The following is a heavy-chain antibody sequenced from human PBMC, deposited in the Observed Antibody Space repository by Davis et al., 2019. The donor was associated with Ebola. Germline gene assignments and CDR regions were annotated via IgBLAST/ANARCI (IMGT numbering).Heavy chain of an antibody. V-gene: IGHV3-7*01. CDR1: GFTFSSYW. CDR3: ARGGGQQLAHFDY. Sequence: GGSLRLSCAASGFTFSSYWMSWVRQAPGKGLEWVANIKQDGSEKYYVDSVKGRFTISRDNAKNSLYLQMNSLRAEDTAVYYCARGGGQQLAHFDYWGQRTLVTVSS. CDR2: IKQDGSEK. D-gene: IGHD6-13*01. J-gene: IGHJ4*02.